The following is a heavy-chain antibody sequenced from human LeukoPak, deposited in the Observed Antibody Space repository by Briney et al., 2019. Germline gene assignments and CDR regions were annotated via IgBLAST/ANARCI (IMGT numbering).Heavy chain of an antibody. CDR3: ARGKMNGDDFDY. Sequence: ASVKVSCKASGYTFTGYYMHWVRQAPGQGLEWVGRINPNSGTNYAQKFQGRVTMTRDTSITTAYMELSSLRSDDTAVYYCARGKMNGDDFDYWGQGTLVTVAS. V-gene: IGHV1-2*02. D-gene: IGHD4-17*01. J-gene: IGHJ4*02. CDR1: GYTFTGYY. CDR2: INPNSGT.